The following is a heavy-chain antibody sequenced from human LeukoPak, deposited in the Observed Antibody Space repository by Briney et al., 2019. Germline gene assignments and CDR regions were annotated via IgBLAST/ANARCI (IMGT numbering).Heavy chain of an antibody. CDR1: EFTFTSYE. CDR3: ARGPSIAARYDAFDI. CDR2: ISSSGNTI. Sequence: GGSLRLSCAASEFTFTSYELNWVRQAPGKGLEWVSYISSSGNTISYADSVKGRFTIPRDNAKNSLYLQVISLRAEDTAVYYCARGPSIAARYDAFDIWGQGTMVTVSS. D-gene: IGHD6-6*01. J-gene: IGHJ3*02. V-gene: IGHV3-48*03.